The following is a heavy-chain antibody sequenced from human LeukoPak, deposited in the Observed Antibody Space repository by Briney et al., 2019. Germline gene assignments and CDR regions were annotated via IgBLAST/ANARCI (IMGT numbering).Heavy chain of an antibody. D-gene: IGHD4-17*01. J-gene: IGHJ4*02. CDR1: GYTFTTYG. CDR3: ARDVDGDLDY. CDR2: ISTYNGNT. Sequence: GASVKVSCRSSGYTFTTYGITWVRQAPGQGLEWMGWISTYNGNTNYAQKLQGRVTMTTDTSTSTAYMELRSLRSDDTAMYYCARDVDGDLDYWGQGTLVTVSS. V-gene: IGHV1-18*01.